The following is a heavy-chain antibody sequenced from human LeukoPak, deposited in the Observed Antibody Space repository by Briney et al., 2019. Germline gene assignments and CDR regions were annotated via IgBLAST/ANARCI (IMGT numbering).Heavy chain of an antibody. V-gene: IGHV4-59*11. CDR1: GGSLSSHY. Sequence: SETLSLTCSVSGGSLSSHYWSWIRQPPGKGLELIGHIHDTGSTFYNPSLRGRVTISLDTSNNQFSLKLTSMTAADTAMYYCARFSSGCSTSSCYLTHWGQGTLVTVS. J-gene: IGHJ4*02. CDR2: IHDTGST. D-gene: IGHD2-2*01. CDR3: ARFSSGCSTSSCYLTH.